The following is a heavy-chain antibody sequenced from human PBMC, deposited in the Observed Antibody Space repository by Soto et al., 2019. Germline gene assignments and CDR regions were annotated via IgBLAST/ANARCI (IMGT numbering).Heavy chain of an antibody. CDR2: IDPSDSYT. D-gene: IGHD6-13*01. Sequence: PGESLKISCKGSGYSFTSYWISWVRQMPGKGLEWMGRIDPSDSYTNYSPSFQGHVTISADKSISTAYLQWSSLKASDTAMYYCARHGLKYSSSWDFDYWGQGTLVTAPQ. CDR3: ARHGLKYSSSWDFDY. V-gene: IGHV5-10-1*01. CDR1: GYSFTSYW. J-gene: IGHJ4*02.